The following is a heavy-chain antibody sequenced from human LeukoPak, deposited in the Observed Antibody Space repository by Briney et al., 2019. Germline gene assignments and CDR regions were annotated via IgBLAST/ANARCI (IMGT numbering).Heavy chain of an antibody. CDR3: ARPGIAVAGTDY. D-gene: IGHD6-19*01. J-gene: IGHJ4*02. Sequence: GASVKVSCKASGYTFTSYDINWVRQATGQGLEWMGWINPNSGGTNYAQKFQGRVTMTRDTSISTAYMELSRLRSDDTAVYYCARPGIAVAGTDYWGQGTLVTVSS. CDR2: INPNSGGT. V-gene: IGHV1-2*02. CDR1: GYTFTSYD.